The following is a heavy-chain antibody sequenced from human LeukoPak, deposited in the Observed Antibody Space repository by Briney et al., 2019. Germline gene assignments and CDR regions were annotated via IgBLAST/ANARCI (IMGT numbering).Heavy chain of an antibody. J-gene: IGHJ6*03. Sequence: PGGSLRLSCAASGFTFSTYAMSWVRQAPGKGLEWVSTISARSGNTYYADSVKGRFTISRDNSKNTLYLRMNSLRAEDTAVYYCAKPNVDYYYYYMDVWGKGTTVTVSS. CDR3: AKPNVDYYYYYMDV. CDR2: ISARSGNT. CDR1: GFTFSTYA. V-gene: IGHV3-23*01.